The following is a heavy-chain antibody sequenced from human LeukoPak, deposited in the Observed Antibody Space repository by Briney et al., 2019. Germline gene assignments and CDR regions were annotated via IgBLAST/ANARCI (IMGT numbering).Heavy chain of an antibody. D-gene: IGHD2-2*02. CDR3: ARNLGYCSSTSCYTSRGSYYYGMDV. CDR2: MNPNSGNT. Sequence: ASVTVSFTASGNTFTSYYIHWVRQATGQGLEWMGWMNPNSGNTGYAQKFQGRVTMTRNTSISTAYMELSSLRSEDTAVYSCARNLGYCSSTSCYTSRGSYYYGMDVWGRGTTVTVSS. J-gene: IGHJ6*02. V-gene: IGHV1-8*02. CDR1: GNTFTSYY.